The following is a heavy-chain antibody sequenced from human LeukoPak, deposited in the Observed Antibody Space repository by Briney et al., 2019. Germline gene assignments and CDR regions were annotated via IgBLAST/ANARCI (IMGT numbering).Heavy chain of an antibody. J-gene: IGHJ5*02. D-gene: IGHD1-26*01. V-gene: IGHV6-1*01. CDR1: GGSISSYY. CDR2: TYYRSKWYN. Sequence: PSETLSLTCTVSGGSISSYYWNWIRQSPSRGLEWLGRTYYRSKWYNDYAVSVKSRITINPDTSKNQFSLQLNSVTPEDTAVYYCARGGGSYHNWFDPWGQGTLVTVSS. CDR3: ARGGGSYHNWFDP.